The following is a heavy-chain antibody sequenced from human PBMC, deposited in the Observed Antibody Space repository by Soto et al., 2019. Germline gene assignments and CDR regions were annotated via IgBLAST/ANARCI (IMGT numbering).Heavy chain of an antibody. CDR1: GYTFTGYY. CDR3: ALKSGSYYLDAFDI. CDR2: INPNSGGT. D-gene: IGHD1-26*01. Sequence: GASVKVSCKASGYTFTGYYMHWVRQAPGQGLEWMGWINPNSGGTNYAQKFQGWVTMTRDTSISTAYMELSRLRSDDTAVYYCALKSGSYYLDAFDIWGQGTMVTVSS. V-gene: IGHV1-2*04. J-gene: IGHJ3*02.